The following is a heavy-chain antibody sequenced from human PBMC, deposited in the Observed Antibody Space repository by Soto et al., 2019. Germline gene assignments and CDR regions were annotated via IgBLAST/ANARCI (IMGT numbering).Heavy chain of an antibody. CDR1: GFTFNYYA. D-gene: IGHD3-10*01. CDR3: AKSVSLQQQPYYGLDV. J-gene: IGHJ6*02. CDR2: ISVTGGSI. Sequence: GGSLRLSCSASGFTFNYYAMTWVRQAPGKGLEWVSSISVTGGSIFYADSVMGRFTISRDNSKNTLYLQMSSLRADDTAVYYCAKSVSLQQQPYYGLDVWGQGTTVTVSS. V-gene: IGHV3-23*01.